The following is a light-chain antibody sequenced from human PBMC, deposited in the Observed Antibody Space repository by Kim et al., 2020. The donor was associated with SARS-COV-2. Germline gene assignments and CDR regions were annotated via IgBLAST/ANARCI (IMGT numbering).Light chain of an antibody. CDR1: DLGDRY. V-gene: IGLV3-1*01. Sequence: VSVSHGQTASISCSGDDLGDRYVSWYQQKPGQSPVMVIHQDNKRPSGIPERFSGSNSGNTATLTISGTQAMDEADYYCQAWDSSIIFGGGTQLTVL. CDR2: QDN. J-gene: IGLJ2*01. CDR3: QAWDSSII.